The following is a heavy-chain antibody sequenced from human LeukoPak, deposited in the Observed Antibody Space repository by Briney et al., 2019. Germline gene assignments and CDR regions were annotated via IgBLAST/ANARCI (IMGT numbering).Heavy chain of an antibody. CDR3: ARDQDYYDSSGYYPPALDI. J-gene: IGHJ3*02. CDR2: INWNGGST. V-gene: IGHV3-20*04. CDR1: GFTFDDYG. Sequence: GGSLRLSCAASGFTFDDYGMGWVRQAPGKGLEWVSGINWNGGSTGYADSVKGRFTISRDNAKNSLYLQMNSLRAEDTAVYYCARDQDYYDSSGYYPPALDIWGQGTMVTVSS. D-gene: IGHD3-22*01.